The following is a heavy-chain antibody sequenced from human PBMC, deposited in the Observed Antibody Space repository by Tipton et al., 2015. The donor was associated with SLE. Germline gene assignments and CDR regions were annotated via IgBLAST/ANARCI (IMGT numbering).Heavy chain of an antibody. D-gene: IGHD2-15*01. V-gene: IGHV4-34*01. Sequence: TLSLTCAVYGASFSGYYWSWIRQPPGKGLEWIGEINHSGSTNYNPSLKSRVTISVDTSKNQFSLKVGSVTAADTAVYYCASCSGGSCYSYWGQGTLVTVSS. J-gene: IGHJ4*02. CDR1: GASFSGYY. CDR2: INHSGST. CDR3: ASCSGGSCYSY.